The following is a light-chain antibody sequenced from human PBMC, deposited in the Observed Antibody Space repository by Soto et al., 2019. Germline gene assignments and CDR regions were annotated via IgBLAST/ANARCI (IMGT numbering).Light chain of an antibody. V-gene: IGKV1-5*03. J-gene: IGKJ1*01. Sequence: DIQMTQSPSTQSASVGDRVTITCRVSQSISYWLAWYQQKPGKAPNLLIYKASSLESGVPSRFSGSGSGTEFTLTISSLQPDDFATYYCQQYNNYWTFGQGTKVEIK. CDR2: KAS. CDR1: QSISYW. CDR3: QQYNNYWT.